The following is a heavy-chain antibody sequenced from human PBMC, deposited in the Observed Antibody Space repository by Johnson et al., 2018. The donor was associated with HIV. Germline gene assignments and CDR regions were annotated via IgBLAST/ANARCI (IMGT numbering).Heavy chain of an antibody. CDR3: AREGRSGLDAFDI. Sequence: VQLVESGGGLVQPGGSLRLSCAASGFRGRSNYMSGVRQAPGKGLAWVSVIYSGGSTYYADAVKGRFTISRDNSKNMLYLQMNSLRAEDTAVYYCAREGRSGLDAFDIWGPWTIVTVSS. CDR2: IYSGGST. CDR1: GFRGRSNY. D-gene: IGHD3-3*01. V-gene: IGHV3-66*01. J-gene: IGHJ3*02.